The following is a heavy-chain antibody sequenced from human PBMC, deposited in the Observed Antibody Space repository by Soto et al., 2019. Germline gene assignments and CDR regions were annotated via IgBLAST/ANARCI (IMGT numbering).Heavy chain of an antibody. CDR3: ARGDGTGLYNSGWSPRY. CDR1: GFTFSYYN. V-gene: IGHV3-21*04. CDR2: ISGSSTYI. D-gene: IGHD6-19*01. J-gene: IGHJ4*02. Sequence: EVQLVESGGGLVKPGESLRVSCAASGFTFSYYNLHWVRQAPGKGLEWVSSISGSSTYIYYADRVKGRFTISRDNAKNSLSLAMDSLRAEDTAVYYCARGDGTGLYNSGWSPRYWGQGTLVTVSS.